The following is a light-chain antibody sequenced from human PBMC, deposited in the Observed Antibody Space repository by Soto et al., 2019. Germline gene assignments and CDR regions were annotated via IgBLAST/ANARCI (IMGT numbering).Light chain of an antibody. CDR2: GAS. V-gene: IGKV3-20*01. CDR3: QQYGSSPFT. J-gene: IGKJ3*01. Sequence: EIVLTQSPGTLSLSPGERATLSCRAIQSVSSSYLAWYQQKPGQAPRLLIYGASSRATGIPDRFSGSGSGTDFTLTISRLEPEDFAVYYCQQYGSSPFTFGPGTTVDIK. CDR1: QSVSSSY.